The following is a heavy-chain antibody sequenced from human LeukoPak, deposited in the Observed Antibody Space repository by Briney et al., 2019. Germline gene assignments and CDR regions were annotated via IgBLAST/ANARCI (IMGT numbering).Heavy chain of an antibody. CDR3: ARGSYSSSLGPFDY. D-gene: IGHD6-6*01. J-gene: IGHJ4*02. V-gene: IGHV3-66*01. CDR1: GFTVSSNY. CDR2: IYSGGST. Sequence: PGGSLRLSCAASGFTVSSNYMSWVRQAPGKGLEWVSVIYSGGSTYYADSVKGRFTISRDNSKNSLYLQMNSLRAEDTAVYYCARGSYSSSLGPFDYWGQGTLVTVSS.